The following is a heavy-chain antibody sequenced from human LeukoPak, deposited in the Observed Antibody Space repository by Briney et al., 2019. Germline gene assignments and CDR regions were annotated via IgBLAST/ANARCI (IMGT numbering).Heavy chain of an antibody. CDR2: ISSSSSYI. CDR1: GFTFSSYS. Sequence: GGSLRLSCAASGFTFSSYSMNWVRQAPGKGLEWVSSISSSSSYIYYADSVKGRFTISRDNSKNTLYLQMNSLRAEDTAVYYCAKDLNYYGSGTLPDYWGQGTLVTVSS. V-gene: IGHV3-21*01. CDR3: AKDLNYYGSGTLPDY. D-gene: IGHD3-10*01. J-gene: IGHJ4*02.